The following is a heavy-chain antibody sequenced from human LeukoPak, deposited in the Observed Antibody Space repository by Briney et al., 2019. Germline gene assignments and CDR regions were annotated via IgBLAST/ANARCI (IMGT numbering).Heavy chain of an antibody. CDR1: GYTFTGYY. Sequence: ASVKVSCKASGYTFTGYYMHWVRQAPGQGLDWMGWINANSGATKYAQKFQGRVTMTRDTSISTVYMELSRLRSDDTAVYYCARDPPHYYDSSSYDYWGQGTLVTVSS. J-gene: IGHJ4*02. CDR2: INANSGAT. D-gene: IGHD3-22*01. V-gene: IGHV1-2*02. CDR3: ARDPPHYYDSSSYDY.